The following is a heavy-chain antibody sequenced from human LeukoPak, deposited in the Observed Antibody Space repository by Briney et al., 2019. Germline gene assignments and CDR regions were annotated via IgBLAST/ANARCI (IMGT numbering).Heavy chain of an antibody. CDR1: GGSLSGYY. V-gene: IGHV4-34*01. D-gene: IGHD2-15*01. CDR3: ARHSGGSRLLYYYYYGMDV. CDR2: INHSGST. J-gene: IGHJ6*02. Sequence: SETLSLTCAVYGGSLSGYYWSWIRQPPGKGLEWIGEINHSGSTNYNPSLKSRVTISVDTSKNQFSLKLSSVTAADTAVYYCARHSGGSRLLYYYYYGMDVWGQGTTVTVSS.